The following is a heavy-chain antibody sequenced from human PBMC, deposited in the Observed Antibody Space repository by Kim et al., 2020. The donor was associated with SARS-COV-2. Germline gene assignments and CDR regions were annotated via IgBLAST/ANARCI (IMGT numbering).Heavy chain of an antibody. Sequence: ASVKVSCKASGYTFTSYAMNWGRQAPGQGLEWMGWINTNTGNPTYAQGFTGRFVFSLDTSVSTAYLQISSLEAEDTGLFYCARDLGSGYYGFDYWGQGTLVTVSS. D-gene: IGHD3-22*01. CDR3: ARDLGSGYYGFDY. J-gene: IGHJ4*02. CDR2: INTNTGNP. V-gene: IGHV7-4-1*02. CDR1: GYTFTSYA.